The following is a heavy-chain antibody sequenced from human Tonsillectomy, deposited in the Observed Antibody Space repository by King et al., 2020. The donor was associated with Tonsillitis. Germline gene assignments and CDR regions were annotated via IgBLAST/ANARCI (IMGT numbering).Heavy chain of an antibody. CDR3: AKYRASYDIARDFDI. CDR1: GFTFGFYA. CDR2: ISSGGTKT. V-gene: IGHV3-23*03. Sequence: VQLVESGGGLVQPGGSLRLSCAASGFTFGFYAMSWVRQAPGKGLEWVSLISSGGTKTYYADSVKGRFTMSRDNSKNTLSWEMNSLRAEDTAVYYCAKYRASYDIARDFDIWGQGTMVTVSS. J-gene: IGHJ3*02. D-gene: IGHD3-22*01.